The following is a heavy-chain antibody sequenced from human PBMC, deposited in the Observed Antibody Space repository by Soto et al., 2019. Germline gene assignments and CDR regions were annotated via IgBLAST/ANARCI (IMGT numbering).Heavy chain of an antibody. CDR2: ISSSGSTI. J-gene: IGHJ3*02. D-gene: IGHD6-13*01. Sequence: GGSLRLSCAASGFTFSSYEMNWVRQAPGKGLEWVSYISSSGSTIYYADSVKGRFTISRDNAKNSLYLQMNSLRAEDTAVYYCARGLAAAGPAANDAFDIWGQGTMVTVSS. CDR3: ARGLAAAGPAANDAFDI. V-gene: IGHV3-48*03. CDR1: GFTFSSYE.